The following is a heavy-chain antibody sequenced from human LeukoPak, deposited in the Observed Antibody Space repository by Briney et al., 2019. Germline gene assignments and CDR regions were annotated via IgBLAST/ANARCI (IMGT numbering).Heavy chain of an antibody. J-gene: IGHJ6*03. V-gene: IGHV4-34*01. CDR2: INHSGST. CDR1: GGSFSIYY. D-gene: IGHD1-26*01. CDR3: ARALRGGANLSYYYYYMDV. Sequence: SETLSLTCAVYGGSFSIYYWSWIRQPPGKGLEWIGEINHSGSTNYNPSLKSRVTISVDTSKNQFSLKLSSVTAADTAVYYCARALRGGANLSYYYYYMDVWGKGTTVTVSS.